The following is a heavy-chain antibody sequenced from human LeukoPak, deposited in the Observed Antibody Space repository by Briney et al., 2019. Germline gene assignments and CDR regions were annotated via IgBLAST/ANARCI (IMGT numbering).Heavy chain of an antibody. CDR3: VREGDGDYGYFDL. CDR1: GFTFSDYY. Sequence: PGGSLRLSCAASGFTFSDYYMSWIRQAPGKGLEWVSYISCSGSTIYYADSVTGRFTISRDNAKNSLYLQMNSLRAEDTAVYYCVREGDGDYGYFDLWGRGTLVTVSS. V-gene: IGHV3-11*04. J-gene: IGHJ2*01. CDR2: ISCSGSTI. D-gene: IGHD4-17*01.